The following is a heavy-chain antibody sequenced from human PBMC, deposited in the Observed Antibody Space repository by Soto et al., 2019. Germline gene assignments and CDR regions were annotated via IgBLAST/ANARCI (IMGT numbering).Heavy chain of an antibody. Sequence: PGGSLRLSCAASGFTFSSYWMSWVRQAPGKGLEWVANIKQDGSEKYYVDSVKGRFTISRDNAKNSLYLQMNSLRAEDTAVYYCARDPAYGDYALYYYYYMDVWGKGTTVNVSS. CDR3: ARDPAYGDYALYYYYYMDV. CDR1: GFTFSSYW. D-gene: IGHD4-17*01. V-gene: IGHV3-7*01. J-gene: IGHJ6*03. CDR2: IKQDGSEK.